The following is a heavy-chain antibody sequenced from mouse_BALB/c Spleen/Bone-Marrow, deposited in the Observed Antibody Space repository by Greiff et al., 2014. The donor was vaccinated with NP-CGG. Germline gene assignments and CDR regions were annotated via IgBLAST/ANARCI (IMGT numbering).Heavy chain of an antibody. CDR1: GFDFSSYW. V-gene: IGHV4-1*02. CDR3: ARQGYYGRSDY. D-gene: IGHD1-1*01. J-gene: IGHJ2*01. Sequence: VQLQQSGGGLVQPGGSLKLSCAASGFDFSSYWMSWVRQAPGKGLEWLGEINPDSSTINYTPSLKGKFIISRDNAKNTLYLQMSKVRSEDTALYYCARQGYYGRSDYWGQGTTLTVSS. CDR2: INPDSSTI.